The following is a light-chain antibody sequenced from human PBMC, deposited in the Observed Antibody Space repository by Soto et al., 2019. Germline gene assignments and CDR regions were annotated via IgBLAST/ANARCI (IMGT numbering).Light chain of an antibody. CDR1: QSVSSNY. J-gene: IGKJ4*01. CDR3: QQYGSSPRT. Sequence: EIVLTPSPGTLSLSPGERGTLSCRASQSVSSNYLAWYQQKPGQAPRLLIYGASTRATGIPDRFSGSGSGTDFILTISRLEPEDFVVYFCQQYGSSPRTFGGGTKVDIK. CDR2: GAS. V-gene: IGKV3-20*01.